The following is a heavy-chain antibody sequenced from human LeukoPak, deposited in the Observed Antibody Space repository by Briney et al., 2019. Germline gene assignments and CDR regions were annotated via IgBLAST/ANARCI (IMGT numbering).Heavy chain of an antibody. D-gene: IGHD3-22*01. CDR2: MNPNSGNT. Sequence: ASVKVSCKASGYTFTSYDINWVRQATGQGLEWMGWMNPNSGNTGYAQKFQGRVTMTRNTSISTAYMELSSLRSEDTAVYYCARLSYYDSSGYYLYYYYGMDVWGQGTTVTVSS. CDR1: GYTFTSYD. CDR3: ARLSYYDSSGYYLYYYYGMDV. V-gene: IGHV1-8*01. J-gene: IGHJ6*02.